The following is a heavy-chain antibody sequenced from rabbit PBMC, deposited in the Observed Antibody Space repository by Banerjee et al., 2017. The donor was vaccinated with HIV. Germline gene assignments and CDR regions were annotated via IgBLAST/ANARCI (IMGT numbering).Heavy chain of an antibody. CDR1: GFDFSTYY. J-gene: IGHJ4*01. CDR3: ARGFSLYAGNGYGYYCDL. V-gene: IGHV1S7*01. D-gene: IGHD8-1*01. CDR2: IYAGKGSA. Sequence: QLKETGGGLVQPGGSLTLSCKASGFDFSTYYMSWVRQAPGRGLEWIGIIYAGKGSADYASWVNGRFTISSDNAQNTVDLQMNSLTAADTATHFCARGFSLYAGNGYGYYCDLWGPGTLVT.